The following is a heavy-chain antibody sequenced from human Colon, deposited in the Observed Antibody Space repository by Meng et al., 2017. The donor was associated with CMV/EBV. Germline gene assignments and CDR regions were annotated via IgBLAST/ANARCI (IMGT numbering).Heavy chain of an antibody. D-gene: IGHD7-27*01. J-gene: IGHJ4*02. CDR3: TRDVNWEFFDY. CDR2: ISHDGTVT. Sequence: GESLKISCAAYGFTFSSYVMHWVRQAAGKGLGWVSRISHDGTVTTYADSVKGRFTISRDNAKNTLYLQMNSLRAEDTAVYYCTRDVNWEFFDYWGQGTLVTVSS. V-gene: IGHV3-74*01. CDR1: GFTFSSYV.